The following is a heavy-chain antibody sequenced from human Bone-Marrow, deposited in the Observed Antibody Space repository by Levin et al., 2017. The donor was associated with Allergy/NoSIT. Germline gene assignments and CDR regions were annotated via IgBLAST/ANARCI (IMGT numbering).Heavy chain of an antibody. D-gene: IGHD6-19*01. Sequence: GESLKISCKASGYTFTSYDINWVRQATGQGLEWMGWMNPNSGNTGYAQKFQGRVTMTRNTSISTAYMELSSLRSEDTAVYYCARGASVAGTSDAFDIWGQGTMVTVSS. CDR2: MNPNSGNT. CDR1: GYTFTSYD. CDR3: ARGASVAGTSDAFDI. J-gene: IGHJ3*02. V-gene: IGHV1-8*01.